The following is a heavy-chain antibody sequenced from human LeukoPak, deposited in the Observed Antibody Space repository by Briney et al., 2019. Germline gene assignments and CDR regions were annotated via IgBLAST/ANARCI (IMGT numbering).Heavy chain of an antibody. Sequence: QPGGSLRLSCAASGFTFNTHGMHWVRQAPGKGPEWVAAIWFDGSVKHYSDAVKGRFTISRDNSLNTLYLQMNSLRVEDTAMYYCAKDTAIQFLEPAFWGQGTLVTVSS. V-gene: IGHV3-33*06. J-gene: IGHJ4*02. CDR2: IWFDGSVK. D-gene: IGHD3-3*01. CDR1: GFTFNTHG. CDR3: AKDTAIQFLEPAF.